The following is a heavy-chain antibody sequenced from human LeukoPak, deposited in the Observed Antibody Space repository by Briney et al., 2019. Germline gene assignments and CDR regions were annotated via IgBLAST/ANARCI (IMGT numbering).Heavy chain of an antibody. V-gene: IGHV1-69*01. CDR1: GGTFSSYA. Sequence: SVKVSCKASGGTFSSYAISWVRQAPGQGLEWMGGIIPIFGTANYAQKFQGRVTITADESTSTAYMELSSLRSEDTAVYYCARGLGIAAAANWFDPWGQGTLVTVSS. J-gene: IGHJ5*02. CDR3: ARGLGIAAAANWFDP. CDR2: IIPIFGTA. D-gene: IGHD6-13*01.